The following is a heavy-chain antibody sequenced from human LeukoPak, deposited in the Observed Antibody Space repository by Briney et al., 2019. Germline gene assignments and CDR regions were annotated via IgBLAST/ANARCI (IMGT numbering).Heavy chain of an antibody. Sequence: GGSLRLSCAASGFTFSSYWMSWVRQAPGKGLEWVANIKQDGSEKYYVDSVKGRFTISRDNAKNSLYLQMNSLRAEDTAVYYCAKLSGDPPGGFDYWGQGTLVTVSS. CDR3: AKLSGDPPGGFDY. CDR1: GFTFSSYW. CDR2: IKQDGSEK. V-gene: IGHV3-7*01. J-gene: IGHJ4*02. D-gene: IGHD2-21*01.